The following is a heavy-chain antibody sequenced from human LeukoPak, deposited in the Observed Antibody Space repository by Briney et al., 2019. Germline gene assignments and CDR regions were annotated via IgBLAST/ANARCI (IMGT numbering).Heavy chain of an antibody. CDR2: ISPSGDIT. Sequence: QPGGTLRLSCAASGFTFSNHGMNWVRQAPGKGLEWVSGISPSGDITYYADSVKGRFTISRDNAKNSLYLQISSLRAEDTAMYYCAREERDGYNYYWYFDLWGRGTLVTVSS. D-gene: IGHD5-24*01. CDR1: GFTFSNHG. CDR3: AREERDGYNYYWYFDL. J-gene: IGHJ2*01. V-gene: IGHV3-23*01.